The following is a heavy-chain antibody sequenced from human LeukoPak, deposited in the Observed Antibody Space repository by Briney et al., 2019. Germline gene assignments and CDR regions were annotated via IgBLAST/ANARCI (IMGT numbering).Heavy chain of an antibody. V-gene: IGHV4-30-4*01. CDR3: AREKSETYCENFDY. Sequence: SETLSLTCTVSGGSISSGDYYWSWIRQAPGKGLEWIGYIHYSGSTYYNPSLKSRVTMSVDMSKNQFSLTLSSVTAADTAVYYCAREKSETYCENFDYWGQGTLVTVSS. CDR1: GGSISSGDYY. J-gene: IGHJ4*02. D-gene: IGHD3-10*01. CDR2: IHYSGST.